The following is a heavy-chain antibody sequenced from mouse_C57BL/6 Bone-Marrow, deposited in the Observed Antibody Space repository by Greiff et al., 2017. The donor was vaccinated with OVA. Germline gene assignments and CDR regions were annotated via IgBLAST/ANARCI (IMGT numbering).Heavy chain of an antibody. J-gene: IGHJ2*01. D-gene: IGHD2-5*01. CDR2: IDPEDGET. CDR1: GFNIKDYY. CDR3: ASYDSNGDY. Sequence: EVKLMESGAELVKPGASVKLSCTASGFNIKDYYMHWVKQRTEQGLEWIGRIDPEDGETKYDPKFQGKATITADTSSNKAYLQLSVLTAEATAVYYCASYDSNGDYWGQGTTLTVSS. V-gene: IGHV14-2*01.